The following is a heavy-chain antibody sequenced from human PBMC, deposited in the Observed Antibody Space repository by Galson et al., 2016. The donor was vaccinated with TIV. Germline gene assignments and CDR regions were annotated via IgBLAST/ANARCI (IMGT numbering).Heavy chain of an antibody. CDR2: SSPGDSTV. D-gene: IGHD6-25*01. V-gene: IGHV5-51*03. CDR3: ARERDSGYAYYFDF. J-gene: IGHJ4*03. Sequence: QSGAEVKKPGESLRISCQASGYGFSHYWVAWVRQLPGKGLEWMGISSPGDSTVRYSPSFQGQVTISVDRSISTAYLQWNSLKASDTAIYYCARERDSGYAYYFDFWGQGTSVTVSS. CDR1: GYGFSHYW.